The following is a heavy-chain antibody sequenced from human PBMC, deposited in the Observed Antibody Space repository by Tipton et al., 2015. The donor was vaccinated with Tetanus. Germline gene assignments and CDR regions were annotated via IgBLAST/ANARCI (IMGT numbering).Heavy chain of an antibody. D-gene: IGHD3-3*01. Sequence: SLRLSCATSRFSFTDAWMSWVRQAPGTGLEWVGRIKSKTDGEMTHYAEFVRGRFSISRDDSKKTLFLQMDSLRTEDTAVYYCTDFWFWGQGTLVTVSS. J-gene: IGHJ4*02. CDR3: TDFWF. CDR2: IKSKTDGEMT. CDR1: RFSFTDAW. V-gene: IGHV3-15*01.